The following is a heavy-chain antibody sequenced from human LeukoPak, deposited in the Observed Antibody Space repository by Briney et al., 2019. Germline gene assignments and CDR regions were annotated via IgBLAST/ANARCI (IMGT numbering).Heavy chain of an antibody. D-gene: IGHD3-3*01. J-gene: IGHJ4*02. CDR1: GGSFSGYY. Sequence: SETLSLTCAVYGGSFSGYYWSWIRQPPGKGLEWIGEINHSGSTNYNPSLKSRVTISVDKSKNQFSLKLSSVTAADTAVYYCARRRVRDFWSGYYGYWGQGTLVTVSS. CDR2: INHSGST. V-gene: IGHV4-34*01. CDR3: ARRRVRDFWSGYYGY.